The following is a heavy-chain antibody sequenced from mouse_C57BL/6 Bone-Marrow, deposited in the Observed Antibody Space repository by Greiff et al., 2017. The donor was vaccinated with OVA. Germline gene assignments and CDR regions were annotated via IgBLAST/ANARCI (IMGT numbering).Heavy chain of an antibody. Sequence: DVKLVESGAGLVKPGGSLKLSCAASGFTFSSYAMSWVRQTPEKRLEWVAYISSGGDYTYYADTVKGRFTISRDNAKNTLYLQMSSLKSEDTAMCYCTIDDNFYYWGQGTLVTVSA. V-gene: IGHV5-9-1*02. CDR3: TIDDNFYY. CDR1: GFTFSSYA. D-gene: IGHD2-1*01. CDR2: ISSGGDYT. J-gene: IGHJ3*01.